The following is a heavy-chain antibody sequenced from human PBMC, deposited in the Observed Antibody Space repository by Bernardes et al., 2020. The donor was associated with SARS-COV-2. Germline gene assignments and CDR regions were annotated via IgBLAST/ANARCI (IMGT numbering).Heavy chain of an antibody. Sequence: SETLSLTCTVSNDSIPNYYWSWIRQPPGKGLEWIAYIYHTGSTHYNPSLKSRVITSVETSKNQFSLKLSSVTAADTAVYYCARVFLRGVNPWFDTWGQGILVTVSS. V-gene: IGHV4-59*01. CDR3: ARVFLRGVNPWFDT. J-gene: IGHJ5*02. CDR1: NDSIPNYY. CDR2: IYHTGST. D-gene: IGHD3-10*01.